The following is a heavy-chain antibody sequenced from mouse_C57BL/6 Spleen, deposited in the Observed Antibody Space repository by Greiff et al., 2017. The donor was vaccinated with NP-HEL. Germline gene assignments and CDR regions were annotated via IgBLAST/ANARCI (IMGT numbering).Heavy chain of an antibody. D-gene: IGHD2-5*01. CDR2: INPGSGGT. CDR1: GYAFTNYL. V-gene: IGHV1-54*01. Sequence: QVQLQQSGAELVRPGTSVKVSCKASGYAFTNYLIEWVKQRPGQGLEWIGVINPGSGGTNYNEKFKGKATLTADKSSSTAYMQLSSLTSEDSAVYFCARSYSNYAFAYWGQGTLVTVSA. J-gene: IGHJ3*01. CDR3: ARSYSNYAFAY.